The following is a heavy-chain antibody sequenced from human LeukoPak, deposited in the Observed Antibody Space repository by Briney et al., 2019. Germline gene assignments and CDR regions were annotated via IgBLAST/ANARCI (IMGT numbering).Heavy chain of an antibody. J-gene: IGHJ4*02. Sequence: GGSLRLSCAGSVFTFSSHAMHWVRQAPGKGVEYVSGISGNGGSTNYADSVKGRFSISRNNSKNTLYLQMSSLRDEDTAVYFCVQDWVAIVVAPRHFDFWGLGTLVTVSS. V-gene: IGHV3-64D*06. CDR1: VFTFSSHA. D-gene: IGHD5-12*01. CDR2: ISGNGGST. CDR3: VQDWVAIVVAPRHFDF.